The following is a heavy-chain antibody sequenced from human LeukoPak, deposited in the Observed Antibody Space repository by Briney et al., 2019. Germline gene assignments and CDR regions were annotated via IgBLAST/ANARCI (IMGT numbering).Heavy chain of an antibody. V-gene: IGHV3-66*01. CDR2: IYTGGTT. Sequence: GGSLRLSCAASGFTVSSNHMNWVRQAPGKGLEWVSAIYTGGTTYYADSVKGRFTISRDTSKNTLYLQMNSLRAEDTAAYYCARDVSTRLPQSSGLDVWGQGTTVTVSS. D-gene: IGHD2/OR15-2a*01. J-gene: IGHJ6*02. CDR1: GFTVSSNH. CDR3: ARDVSTRLPQSSGLDV.